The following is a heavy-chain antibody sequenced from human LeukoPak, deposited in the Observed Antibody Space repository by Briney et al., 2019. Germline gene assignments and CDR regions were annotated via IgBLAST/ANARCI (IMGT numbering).Heavy chain of an antibody. D-gene: IGHD3-10*01. V-gene: IGHV3-33*01. Sequence: GRSLRLSCAASGFTFRNYGMHWVRQAPGKGLEWVAVIWNDGSNKYYADSVKGRFTISRDNSKNTLYLQMNSLRAEDTAVYSCARASGPFDYWGQGTLVTISS. CDR2: IWNDGSNK. J-gene: IGHJ4*02. CDR1: GFTFRNYG. CDR3: ARASGPFDY.